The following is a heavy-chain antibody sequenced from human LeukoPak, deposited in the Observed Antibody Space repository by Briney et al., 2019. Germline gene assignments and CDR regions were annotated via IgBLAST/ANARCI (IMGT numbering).Heavy chain of an antibody. Sequence: GGSLRLSCAASGFTFSSYSVNWVRQAPGKGLEWVAVISYDGSNKYYADSVKGRFTISRDNSKNTLYLQMNSLRAEDTAVYYCARAGGSGNFDYWGQGTLVTVS. D-gene: IGHD3-10*01. CDR3: ARAGGSGNFDY. CDR2: ISYDGSNK. V-gene: IGHV3-30*03. J-gene: IGHJ4*02. CDR1: GFTFSSYS.